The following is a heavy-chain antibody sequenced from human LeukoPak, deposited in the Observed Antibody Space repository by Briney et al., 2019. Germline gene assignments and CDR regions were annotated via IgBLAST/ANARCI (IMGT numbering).Heavy chain of an antibody. CDR2: IYSGGST. D-gene: IGHD2-2*01. V-gene: IGHV3-53*04. J-gene: IGHJ6*02. CDR3: AKPVPAAPIDSNYYYYYGMDV. Sequence: GGSLRLSCAASGFTVSSNYMSWVRQAPGKGLEWVSVIYSGGSTYYADSVKGRFTISRHNSKNTLYLQMNSLRAEDTAVYYCAKPVPAAPIDSNYYYYYGMDVWGQGTTVTVSS. CDR1: GFTVSSNY.